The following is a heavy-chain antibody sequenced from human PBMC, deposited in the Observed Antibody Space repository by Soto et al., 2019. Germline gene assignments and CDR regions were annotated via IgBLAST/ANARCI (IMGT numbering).Heavy chain of an antibody. CDR2: IYQSGST. Sequence: QLQLRESGSGLVKPSQTLSLTCTVSGAPITSGAYSWSWIRQPPGKGLEWIGCIYQSGSTHYKPSLKSRVTFSVARSNNHFSLQLTSLTAADTAVYYCARDMSGCSSSDCYLSGWFDPWGPGTLVTVSS. D-gene: IGHD2-21*02. CDR3: ARDMSGCSSSDCYLSGWFDP. J-gene: IGHJ5*02. CDR1: GAPITSGAYS. V-gene: IGHV4-30-2*01.